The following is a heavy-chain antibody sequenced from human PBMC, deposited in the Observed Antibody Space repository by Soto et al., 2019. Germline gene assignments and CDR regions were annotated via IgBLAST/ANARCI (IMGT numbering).Heavy chain of an antibody. CDR2: ISYDGSNK. Sequence: GGSLRLSCAASGFTFSSYGMHWVLQAPGKGLEWVAVISYDGSNKYYADSVKGRFTISRDNSKNTLYLQMNSLRAEDTAVYYCAKDFDFGSGYNANIYYCGQATLVTVSS. J-gene: IGHJ4*02. D-gene: IGHD3-3*01. CDR1: GFTFSSYG. CDR3: AKDFDFGSGYNANIYY. V-gene: IGHV3-30*18.